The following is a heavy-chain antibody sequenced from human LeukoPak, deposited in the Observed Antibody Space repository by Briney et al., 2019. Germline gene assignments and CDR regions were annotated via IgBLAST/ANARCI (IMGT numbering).Heavy chain of an antibody. Sequence: ASVKVSCKASGYTFTSYGIRWVRQAPGQGLEWMGWISAYNGNTNYAQKLQGRVTMTTDTSTSTAYMELRSLRSDDTAVYYCAISSNYYDSSGYYRIFDYWGQGTLVTVPS. CDR1: GYTFTSYG. CDR2: ISAYNGNT. J-gene: IGHJ4*02. V-gene: IGHV1-18*01. CDR3: AISSNYYDSSGYYRIFDY. D-gene: IGHD3-22*01.